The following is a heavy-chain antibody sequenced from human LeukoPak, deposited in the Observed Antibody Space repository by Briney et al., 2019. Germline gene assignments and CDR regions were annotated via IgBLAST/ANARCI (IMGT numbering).Heavy chain of an antibody. J-gene: IGHJ4*02. Sequence: ASVKVSCKASGYTFTSYYVHWVRQAPGQGLEWMGIINPSGGSTSYAQKFQGRVTMTRDMSTSTVYMELSSLRSEDTAVYYCARAISADSSGYYFGYWGQGTLVTVSS. D-gene: IGHD3-22*01. CDR1: GYTFTSYY. CDR3: ARAISADSSGYYFGY. CDR2: INPSGGST. V-gene: IGHV1-46*01.